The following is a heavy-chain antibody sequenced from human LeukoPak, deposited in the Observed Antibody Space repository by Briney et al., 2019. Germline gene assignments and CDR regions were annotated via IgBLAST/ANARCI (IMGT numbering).Heavy chain of an antibody. CDR2: MSSSDDGR. D-gene: IGHD2-15*01. Sequence: PGGSLRLSCAASGFNFNVYSMTWVRQAPGKGLEWVSAMSSSDDGRYYAASVRGRFTISRDTSRSTLYLQMNSLRAEDAAVYYCAKAPVTSCRGAFCYPFDYWGQGTLVTVSS. V-gene: IGHV3-23*01. J-gene: IGHJ4*02. CDR1: GFNFNVYS. CDR3: AKAPVTSCRGAFCYPFDY.